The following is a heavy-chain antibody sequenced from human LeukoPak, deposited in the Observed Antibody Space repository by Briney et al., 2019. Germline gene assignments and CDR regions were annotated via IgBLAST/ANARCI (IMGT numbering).Heavy chain of an antibody. V-gene: IGHV4-59*01. CDR2: MQSTGNS. D-gene: IGHD5-18*01. CDR3: ARDKRHSYGRYFDH. Sequence: SETLSLTCNVSGDSISTNHWSWIRKPPGRGLEWIGYMQSTGNSNYNPSLKSRVSMSVDTSKNRIVLNLSSVTAADTAVYYCARDKRHSYGRYFDHWGQGLLVTVSS. J-gene: IGHJ4*02. CDR1: GDSISTNH.